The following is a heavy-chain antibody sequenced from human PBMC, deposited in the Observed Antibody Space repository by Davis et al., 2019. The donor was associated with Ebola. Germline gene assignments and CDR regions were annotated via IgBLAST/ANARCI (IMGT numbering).Heavy chain of an antibody. D-gene: IGHD6-19*01. CDR2: ISGSASST. J-gene: IGHJ5*02. V-gene: IGHV3-11*04. CDR1: GFTFSDYY. Sequence: PGGSLRLSCAASGFTFSDYYMSWIRQAPGKGLEWLSYISGSASSTSYADSVKGRFTISGDNGKNTLYLQMNSLRDEDTAVYHCARLMDTYGWYSDLWGQGTLVTVSS. CDR3: ARLMDTYGWYSDL.